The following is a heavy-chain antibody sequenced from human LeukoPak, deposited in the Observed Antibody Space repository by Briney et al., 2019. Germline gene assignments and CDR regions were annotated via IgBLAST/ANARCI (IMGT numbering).Heavy chain of an antibody. Sequence: GEPLKISCQVSGYSFTNYWIAWFRQMPGKGLEWMDGIYPGDSDIRYSPSSQAQVTISPAKSISPAYVQWTSLKPSDTAIYYCARRAETPTGVCCLFAYWGQGTLVTVS. CDR1: GYSFTNYW. CDR2: IYPGDSDI. CDR3: ARRAETPTGVCCLFAY. D-gene: IGHD2-8*01. J-gene: IGHJ4*02. V-gene: IGHV5-51*01.